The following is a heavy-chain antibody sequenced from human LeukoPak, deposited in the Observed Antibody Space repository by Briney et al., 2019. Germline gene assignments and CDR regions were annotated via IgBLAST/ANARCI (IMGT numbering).Heavy chain of an antibody. J-gene: IGHJ4*02. Sequence: GGSLRLSCAASGFTFSSYAMSWVRQAPGKGLEWVSAISGSGGSTYYADSVKGRFTISRDRSNNTLYLQMNSLRAEDTAIYYCAKDVGHYPYYFQNWGQGTRVTVSS. CDR3: AKDVGHYPYYFQN. V-gene: IGHV3-23*01. CDR2: ISGSGGST. CDR1: GFTFSSYA. D-gene: IGHD2-15*01.